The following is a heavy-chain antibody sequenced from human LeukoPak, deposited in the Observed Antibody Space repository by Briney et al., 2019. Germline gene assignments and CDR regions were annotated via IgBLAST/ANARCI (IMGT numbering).Heavy chain of an antibody. Sequence: ASVKVSCKASGYKFVNYGISWVRQAPGQGLEWMGWISGYNANTNYAEKFQGRVTMTTDTSTSTAYMELRSLRSDDTAVYYCARVSYDFWSGSKGPYYYYYYMDVWGKGTTVTVSS. CDR1: GYKFVNYG. V-gene: IGHV1-18*01. J-gene: IGHJ6*03. D-gene: IGHD3-3*01. CDR3: ARVSYDFWSGSKGPYYYYYYMDV. CDR2: ISGYNANT.